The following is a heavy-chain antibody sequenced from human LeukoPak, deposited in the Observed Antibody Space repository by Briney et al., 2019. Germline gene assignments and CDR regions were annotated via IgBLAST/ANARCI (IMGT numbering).Heavy chain of an antibody. CDR3: ASRTYYDYGMDV. CDR1: GFTFSTYS. CDR2: ISSSGSTI. Sequence: WGSLSLSCAASGFTFSTYSMNWVRQAPGKGLEWVSYISSSGSTIYYADSVKGRFTISRDNAKNSLSLQMNSLRAEDTAVYYCASRTYYDYGMDVGGGDTGDTVSS. V-gene: IGHV3-48*04. J-gene: IGHJ6*04.